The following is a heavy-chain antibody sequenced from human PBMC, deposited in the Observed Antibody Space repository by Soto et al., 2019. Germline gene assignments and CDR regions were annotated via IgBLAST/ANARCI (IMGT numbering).Heavy chain of an antibody. Sequence: GGSLRLSCAASGFIFNSYAMYWVRQAPGKGLEWVAAIWNDGNNKYYGDSVKGRFTISRVNSKNTLYLQMNSLRAEDTAVYYCARGLDFWSALDYWGQGTLVTVSS. J-gene: IGHJ4*02. CDR3: ARGLDFWSALDY. V-gene: IGHV3-33*01. CDR2: IWNDGNNK. CDR1: GFIFNSYA. D-gene: IGHD3-3*01.